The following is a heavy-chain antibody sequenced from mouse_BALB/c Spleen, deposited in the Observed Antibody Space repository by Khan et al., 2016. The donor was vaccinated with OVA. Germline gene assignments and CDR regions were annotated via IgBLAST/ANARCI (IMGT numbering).Heavy chain of an antibody. J-gene: IGHJ2*01. CDR3: ARVGIIYYGNYAYYFDY. Sequence: EVKVVESGGGLVQPGGSLKLSCAASGFTFSSYGMSWVRQTPDKRLELVATINTNVGSTYYPDSVKGRFTISRDNAKNTLYLQMSSLKSEDTAMYYCARVGIIYYGNYAYYFDYWGQGTTLTVSS. CDR2: INTNVGST. CDR1: GFTFSSYG. D-gene: IGHD2-1*01. V-gene: IGHV5-6-3*01.